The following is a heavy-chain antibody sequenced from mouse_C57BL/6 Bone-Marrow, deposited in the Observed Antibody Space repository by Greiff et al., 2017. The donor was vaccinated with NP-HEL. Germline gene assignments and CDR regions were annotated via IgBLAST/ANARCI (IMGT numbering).Heavy chain of an antibody. V-gene: IGHV1-26*01. CDR2: INPNNGGT. CDR1: GYTFTDYY. CDR3: ARCPTTVEETWFAY. D-gene: IGHD1-1*01. Sequence: EVQLQQSGPELVKPGASVKISCKASGYTFTDYYMNWVKQSHGKSLEWIGDINPNNGGTSYNQKFKGKATLTVDKSSSTAYMELRSLTSEDSAVYYCARCPTTVEETWFAYWGQGTLVTVSA. J-gene: IGHJ3*01.